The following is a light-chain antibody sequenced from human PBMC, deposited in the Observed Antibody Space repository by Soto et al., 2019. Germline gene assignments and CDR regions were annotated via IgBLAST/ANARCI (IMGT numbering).Light chain of an antibody. CDR3: QQYNNLRT. V-gene: IGKV3-15*01. Sequence: EIVMTQSPATLSVSPGERATLSCRASQSVSSNLAWYQQKPGQAPRLLIHDASTRATGTPARFSGSGSGTEFTLTISSLQSEDSAVYYCQQYNNLRTFGQGNKVEIK. CDR1: QSVSSN. CDR2: DAS. J-gene: IGKJ1*01.